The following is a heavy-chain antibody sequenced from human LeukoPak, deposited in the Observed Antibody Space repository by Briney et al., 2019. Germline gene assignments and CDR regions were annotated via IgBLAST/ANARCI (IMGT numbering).Heavy chain of an antibody. D-gene: IGHD6-19*01. V-gene: IGHV1-69*06. CDR2: IIPIFGTA. CDR3: ALGVAGSYYYYYYMDV. CDR1: GGTFSSYA. J-gene: IGHJ6*03. Sequence: ASVKVSCKASGGTFSSYAISWVRQAPGQGLEWMGGIIPIFGTANYAQKFQGRVTITADKSTSTAYMELSSLRSEDTAVYYCALGVAGSYYYYYYMDVWGKGTTVTVSS.